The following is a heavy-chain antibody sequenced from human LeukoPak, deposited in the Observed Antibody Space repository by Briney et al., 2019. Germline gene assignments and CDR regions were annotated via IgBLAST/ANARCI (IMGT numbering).Heavy chain of an antibody. CDR2: ISAYNGNT. CDR3: ARGVTGYSSSWYGLTYNWFDP. D-gene: IGHD6-13*01. J-gene: IGHJ5*02. V-gene: IGHV1-18*01. CDR1: GYTFLNYG. Sequence: GASVKVSCKASGYTFLNYGISWVRQAPGQGLEWMGWISAYNGNTNYAQKLQDRVTMTTDTSTSTAYMELRSLRSDDTAVYYCARGVTGYSSSWYGLTYNWFDPWGQGTLVTVSS.